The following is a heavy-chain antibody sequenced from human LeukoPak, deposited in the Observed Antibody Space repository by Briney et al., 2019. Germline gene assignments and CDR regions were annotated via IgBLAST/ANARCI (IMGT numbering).Heavy chain of an antibody. CDR1: GFTFSSYW. CDR2: INQDGSEK. V-gene: IGHV3-7*01. Sequence: PGGSLRLSCSASGFTFSSYWMTWVRQAPGKGLEWVANINQDGSEKYYVDSVMGRFTISRDNAKNSLYLQINSLRAEDTAVYYCARVLVDYGQRDYWGQGTLVIVSS. D-gene: IGHD4-17*01. J-gene: IGHJ4*02. CDR3: ARVLVDYGQRDY.